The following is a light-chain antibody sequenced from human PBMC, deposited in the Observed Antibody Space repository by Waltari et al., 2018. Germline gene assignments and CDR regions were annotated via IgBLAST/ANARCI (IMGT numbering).Light chain of an antibody. V-gene: IGKV3-15*01. CDR2: GAS. CDR3: QQYNNWPPYT. J-gene: IGKJ2*01. CDR1: QNIGSN. Sequence: EMVMTQSPATLSVSPGERATLSCRASQNIGSNLAWYQQKPGQPPRLLMYGASTRSTGFPARFRGSGSGREFTLTISSLQSEDFAVYYCQQYNNWPPYTFGPGTKLEIK.